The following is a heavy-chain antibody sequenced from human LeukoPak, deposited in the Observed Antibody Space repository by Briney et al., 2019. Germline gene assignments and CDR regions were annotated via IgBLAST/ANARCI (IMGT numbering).Heavy chain of an antibody. V-gene: IGHV4-38-2*02. D-gene: IGHD2-21*02. CDR3: ARKGDPGGDFDY. J-gene: IGHJ4*02. CDR1: GYSINNGYY. Sequence: PSETLSLTCTVSGYSINNGYYWGWIRQPPGKGLEWIGSIYHSGSTHYNPSLKSRVTISVDTSKNQFSLKLSSVTAADTAVYYCARKGDPGGDFDYWGQGTLVTVSS. CDR2: IYHSGST.